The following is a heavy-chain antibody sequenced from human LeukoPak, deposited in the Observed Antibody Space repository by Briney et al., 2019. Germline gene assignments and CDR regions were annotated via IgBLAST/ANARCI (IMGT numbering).Heavy chain of an antibody. V-gene: IGHV3-53*01. Sequence: GGSLRLSCAASGFTVSSNYMSWVRQAPGKGLECVSVIYSGGSTYYADSVKGRFTVSRDNSKNTLYLQMNSLRAEDTAMYYCARGLGYCTSTTCLLPFDYWGQGTLVTVSS. CDR3: ARGLGYCTSTTCLLPFDY. CDR2: IYSGGST. J-gene: IGHJ4*02. D-gene: IGHD2-2*01. CDR1: GFTVSSNY.